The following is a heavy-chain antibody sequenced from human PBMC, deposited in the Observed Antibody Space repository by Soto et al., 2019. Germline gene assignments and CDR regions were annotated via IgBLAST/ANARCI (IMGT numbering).Heavy chain of an antibody. Sequence: QVQLVESGGGVDQHGRSLRLSCGASGLTFSRYGMHWVRQAPGKGLEWVALISYDGSLEYYSDSVKGRFTISRDNSKNTLYLQMNSLRAEDTAMYYCAKDQEWDHDPFDIWGQGTMATVSS. D-gene: IGHD1-26*01. CDR1: GLTFSRYG. CDR3: AKDQEWDHDPFDI. V-gene: IGHV3-30*18. J-gene: IGHJ3*02. CDR2: ISYDGSLE.